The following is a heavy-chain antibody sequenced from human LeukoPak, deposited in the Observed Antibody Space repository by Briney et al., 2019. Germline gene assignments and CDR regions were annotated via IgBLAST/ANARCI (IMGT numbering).Heavy chain of an antibody. CDR2: ISSGSSAI. Sequence: GGSLRLSCEASGFTFTTYSMTWVRQAPGKGLEWVSIISSGSSAIFSADALKGRFTISRGNAKNTLYLQMNSLRVEDTAVYYCVCLGLGGLSLDWGQGTLVTVSS. CDR1: GFTFTTYS. J-gene: IGHJ4*02. CDR3: VCLGLGGLSLD. V-gene: IGHV3-21*01. D-gene: IGHD3-16*01.